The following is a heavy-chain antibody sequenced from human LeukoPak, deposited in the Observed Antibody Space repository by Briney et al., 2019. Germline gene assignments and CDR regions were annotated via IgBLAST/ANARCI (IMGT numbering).Heavy chain of an antibody. CDR1: GFTFSSYS. CDR2: ISSSSSYI. V-gene: IGHV3-21*01. D-gene: IGHD2-15*01. Sequence: GGSLRLSCAASGFTFSSYSMNWVRQAPGKGLEWVSSISSSSSYIYYADSVKGRFTISRDNAKNSLYLQMNSLRAGDTAVYFCAREILPHCRGYSCSSGSALDVWGQGTMVIVSS. CDR3: AREILPHCRGYSCSSGSALDV. J-gene: IGHJ3*01.